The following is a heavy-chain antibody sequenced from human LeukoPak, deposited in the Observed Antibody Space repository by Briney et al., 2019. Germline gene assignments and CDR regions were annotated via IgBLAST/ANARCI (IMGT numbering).Heavy chain of an antibody. CDR2: ISWDGSFT. J-gene: IGHJ4*02. D-gene: IGHD6-13*01. Sequence: GGSLRLSCAASGFTFDDYAMNWVRQTPERGLEWVSLISWDGSFTSYADSVKGRFTISRDNSKNSLHLQMNSLTTEDTALYYCAKDIGSSSSTYFDYWGQGTLVTVSS. V-gene: IGHV3-43D*03. CDR1: GFTFDDYA. CDR3: AKDIGSSSSTYFDY.